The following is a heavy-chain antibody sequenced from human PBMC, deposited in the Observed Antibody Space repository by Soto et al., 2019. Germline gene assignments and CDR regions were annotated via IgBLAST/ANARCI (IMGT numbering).Heavy chain of an antibody. Sequence: PSETLSLTCTVSGGSISSYYWSWIRQPPGKGLEWIGYIYYSGSTNYNPSLKSRVTISVDTSKNQFSLKLSSVTAADTAVYYCARAVRGVIKDWGQLTLVTVSS. CDR2: IYYSGST. V-gene: IGHV4-59*01. CDR3: ARAVRGVIKD. CDR1: GGSISSYY. J-gene: IGHJ4*02. D-gene: IGHD3-10*01.